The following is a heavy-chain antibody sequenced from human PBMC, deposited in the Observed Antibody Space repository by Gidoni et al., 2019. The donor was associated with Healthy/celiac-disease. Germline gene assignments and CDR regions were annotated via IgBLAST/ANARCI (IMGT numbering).Heavy chain of an antibody. CDR1: GYAFTSYY. CDR2: INPSGGST. Sequence: QVQLVQSGAEVKKPGASVKVSCKAAGYAFTSYYMHCVRQAPGQGLEWMGIINPSGGSTSYAQKFQGRVTMTRDTSTSTVYMELSSLRSEDTAVYYCARAIGVDYYGSATHTAPPHDAFDIWGQGTMVTVSS. D-gene: IGHD3-10*01. CDR3: ARAIGVDYYGSATHTAPPHDAFDI. J-gene: IGHJ3*02. V-gene: IGHV1-46*03.